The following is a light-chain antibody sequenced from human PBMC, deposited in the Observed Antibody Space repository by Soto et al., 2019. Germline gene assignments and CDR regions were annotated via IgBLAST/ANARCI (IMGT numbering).Light chain of an antibody. CDR3: SAYAASNNFYYV. CDR1: SSDVGGYNY. Sequence: QSVLTQPPSASGSPGQSVTISCTGTSSDVGGYNYVSCYQQYPGRAPKLMIYEVTKRPSGVPDRFSGANAGNTASLTVSGLQAEDEDDYYCSAYAASNNFYYVFGGGTKLTVL. V-gene: IGLV2-8*01. J-gene: IGLJ3*02. CDR2: EVT.